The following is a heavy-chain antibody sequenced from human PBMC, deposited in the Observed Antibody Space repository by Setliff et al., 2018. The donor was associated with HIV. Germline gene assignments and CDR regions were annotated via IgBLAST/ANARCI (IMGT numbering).Heavy chain of an antibody. Sequence: TLSLTCSVYGGSISRGGRYWGWIRQHPGRGLEWLGYVYYTGESFYKPSLGGRVTILQDKSKNQFSLELRSVTAADTAVYYCASATVGGASPFDSLGPGTLVTVSS. CDR2: VYYTGES. CDR3: ASATVGGASPFDS. CDR1: GGSISRGGRY. J-gene: IGHJ4*02. V-gene: IGHV4-31*03. D-gene: IGHD4-4*01.